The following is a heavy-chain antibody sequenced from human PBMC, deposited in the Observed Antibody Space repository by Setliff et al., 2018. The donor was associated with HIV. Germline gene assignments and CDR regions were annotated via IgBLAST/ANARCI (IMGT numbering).Heavy chain of an antibody. V-gene: IGHV4-38-2*01. CDR1: GYSISSGYY. J-gene: IGHJ1*01. CDR2: IYHSGST. Sequence: SETLSLTCAVSGYSISSGYYWGWIRQPPGKGLEWIGSIYHSGSTYYNPSLKSRVTISVDTSKNQFSLKLSSVRAADTAVYYCARGGYSYGFGRHRAYFQYWGQGTQVTVSS. D-gene: IGHD5-18*01. CDR3: ARGGYSYGFGRHRAYFQY.